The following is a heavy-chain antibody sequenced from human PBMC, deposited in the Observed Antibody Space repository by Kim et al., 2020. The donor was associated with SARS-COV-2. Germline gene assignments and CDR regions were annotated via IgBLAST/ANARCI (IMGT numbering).Heavy chain of an antibody. V-gene: IGHV3-48*02. J-gene: IGHJ4*02. Sequence: SSSTIYYADSVKGRFTISRDHAKNSLYLQMNSLRDEDTAVYYCARDNDCWGQGTLVTVSS. CDR3: ARDNDC. CDR2: SSSTI.